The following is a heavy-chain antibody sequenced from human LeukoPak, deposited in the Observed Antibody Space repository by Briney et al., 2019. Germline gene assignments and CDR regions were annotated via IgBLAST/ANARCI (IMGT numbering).Heavy chain of an antibody. CDR3: AKVRRPPPFDAFDI. CDR2: ISSSGSTI. V-gene: IGHV3-11*01. Sequence: GGSLRLSCAASGFTVSNNYMRWVRQAPGKGLEWVSYISSSGSTIYYADSVKGRFTISRDNSKNTLYLQMNSLRAEDTAVYYCAKVRRPPPFDAFDIWGQGTMVTVSS. CDR1: GFTVSNNY. J-gene: IGHJ3*02.